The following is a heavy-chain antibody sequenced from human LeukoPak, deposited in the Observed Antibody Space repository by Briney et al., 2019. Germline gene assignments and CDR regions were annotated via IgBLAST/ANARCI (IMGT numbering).Heavy chain of an antibody. CDR2: INPNSGGT. CDR1: GGTFRSYA. CDR3: ARVGGGTYYYYMDV. J-gene: IGHJ6*03. V-gene: IGHV1-2*02. D-gene: IGHD2-15*01. Sequence: ASVKVSCKASGGTFRSYAISWVRQAPGQGLEWMGWINPNSGGTNYAQKFQGRVTMTRDTSISTAYMELSRLRSDDTAVYYCARVGGGTYYYYMDVWGKGTTVTVSS.